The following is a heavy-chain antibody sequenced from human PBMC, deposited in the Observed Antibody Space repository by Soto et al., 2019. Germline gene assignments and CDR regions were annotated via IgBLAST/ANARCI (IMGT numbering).Heavy chain of an antibody. CDR1: GGSISSYY. CDR3: ATTEIYTTDYYISNYMDV. J-gene: IGHJ6*03. CDR2: IYYSGST. V-gene: IGHV4-59*08. D-gene: IGHD3-16*01. Sequence: SETLSLTCTVSGGSISSYYWSWIRQPPGKGLEWIGYIYYSGSTNYNPSLKSRVTISVDTSKNQFSLKLSSVTAADTAVYYCATTEIYTTDYYISNYMDVWGKGTTVTVSS.